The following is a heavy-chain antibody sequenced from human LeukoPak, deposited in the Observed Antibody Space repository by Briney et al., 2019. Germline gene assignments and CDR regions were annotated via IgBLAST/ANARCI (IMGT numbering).Heavy chain of an antibody. CDR3: AREYYYDSQWAFDI. CDR1: GYTFSSYA. CDR2: ISYDGSNK. V-gene: IGHV3-30-3*01. D-gene: IGHD3-22*01. Sequence: GRSLRLSCAASGYTFSSYAMHWVRQAPGKGLEWVAVISYDGSNKYYADSVKGRFTISRDNSKNTLYLQMNSLRAEDTAVYYCAREYYYDSQWAFDIWGQGTMVTVSS. J-gene: IGHJ3*02.